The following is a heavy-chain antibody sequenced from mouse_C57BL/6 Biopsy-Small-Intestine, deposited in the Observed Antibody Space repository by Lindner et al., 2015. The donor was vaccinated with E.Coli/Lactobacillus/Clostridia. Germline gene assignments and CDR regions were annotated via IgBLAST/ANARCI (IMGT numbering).Heavy chain of an antibody. V-gene: IGHV1-47*01. CDR1: GSTFTSHP. CDR2: FHPYDDDS. CDR3: GRGSIIDY. D-gene: IGHD1-2*01. J-gene: IGHJ2*01. Sequence: VQLQESGAELVKPGASVKMSCKASGSTFTSHPIEWMKQIHGKSLEWIGNFHPYDDDSKYNENFKGKATLTVDKSSNTVYLELSRLTSDDSGVYYCGRGSIIDYWGQGTTLTVSS.